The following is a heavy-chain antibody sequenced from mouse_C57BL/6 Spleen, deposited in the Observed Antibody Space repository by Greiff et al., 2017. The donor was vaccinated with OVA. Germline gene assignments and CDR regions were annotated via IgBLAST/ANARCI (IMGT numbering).Heavy chain of an antibody. V-gene: IGHV1-47*01. CDR2: FHPYNDDT. CDR3: AIYYYGSSYYAMDY. D-gene: IGHD1-1*01. J-gene: IGHJ4*01. CDR1: GYTFTTYP. Sequence: QVQLQQSGAELVKPGASVKMSCKASGYTFTTYPIEWMKQNHGKSLEWIGNFHPYNDDTKYNEKFKGKATLTVEKSSSTVYLELIRLTSDDSAVYYCAIYYYGSSYYAMDYWGQGTSVTVSS.